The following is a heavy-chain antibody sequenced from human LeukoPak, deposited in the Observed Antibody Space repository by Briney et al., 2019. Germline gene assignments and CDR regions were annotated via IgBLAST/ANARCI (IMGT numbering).Heavy chain of an antibody. Sequence: GGSLRLSCAASGYTFSEYEKNWVRRAPGKGLEWVSDISSGGTTIFYADSVKGRFTISRDNAKNSLYRQMNSLRDEDTAIYYCTRGLVVWGQGALVTVPS. CDR3: TRGLVV. J-gene: IGHJ4*02. CDR2: ISSGGTTI. D-gene: IGHD2-2*01. V-gene: IGHV3-48*03. CDR1: GYTFSEYE.